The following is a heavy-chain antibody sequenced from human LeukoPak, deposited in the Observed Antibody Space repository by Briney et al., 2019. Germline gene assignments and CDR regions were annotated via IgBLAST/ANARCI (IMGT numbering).Heavy chain of an antibody. Sequence: ASVKVSCKASGGTFSSYAISWVRQAPGQELEWMGWINPNSGGTNYAQKFQGRVTMTRDTSISTAYMELSRLRSDDTAVYYCARNDFWMDFDYWGQGTLVTVSS. CDR3: ARNDFWMDFDY. V-gene: IGHV1-2*02. J-gene: IGHJ4*02. CDR1: GGTFSSYA. D-gene: IGHD3-3*01. CDR2: INPNSGGT.